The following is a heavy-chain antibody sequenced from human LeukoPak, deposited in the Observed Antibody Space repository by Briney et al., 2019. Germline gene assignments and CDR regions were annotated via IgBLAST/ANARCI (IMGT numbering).Heavy chain of an antibody. V-gene: IGHV3-23*01. CDR2: ISGSGDI. CDR1: GFTFSSYE. Sequence: PGGSLRLSCAASGFTFSSYEMNWVRQAPGKGLEWASAISGSGDIYYADSVKGRFTISRDISKNMLYLQMNSLSAEDTATYYCAKTANADRSNWYGIEFWGQGTQVTVSS. CDR3: AKTANADRSNWYGIEF. D-gene: IGHD6-13*01. J-gene: IGHJ4*02.